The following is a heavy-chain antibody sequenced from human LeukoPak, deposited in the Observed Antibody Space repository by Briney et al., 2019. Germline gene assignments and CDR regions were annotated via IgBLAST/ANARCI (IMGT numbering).Heavy chain of an antibody. CDR1: GGSISSSSYY. CDR3: ERSITIMVVVTTSYFDS. Sequence: SETLSLTCTVSGGSISSSSYYWGWIRQPPGKGLEWIGSIYYSGSTYYNPSLKSRVTISVDTSKNQFSLKLSSVTAADTAVYYCERSITIMVVVTTSYFDSWGQGTLVTVSS. D-gene: IGHD3-22*01. V-gene: IGHV4-39*01. J-gene: IGHJ4*02. CDR2: IYYSGST.